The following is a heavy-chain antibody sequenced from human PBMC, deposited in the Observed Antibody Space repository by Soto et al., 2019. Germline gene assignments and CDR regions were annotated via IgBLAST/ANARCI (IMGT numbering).Heavy chain of an antibody. CDR2: INHSGST. D-gene: IGHD2-15*01. J-gene: IGHJ4*02. CDR1: GGSFSGYY. V-gene: IGHV4-34*01. CDR3: ASGATLAL. Sequence: QVQLQQWGAGLLKPSATLSLTCAVYGGSFSGYYWRWIRQHPGKGLEWIGEINHSGSTNYNPSLKSRVTIAVYTSKIQFSLKLSSVTAADTALYYCASGATLALWGQGTLFTVSS.